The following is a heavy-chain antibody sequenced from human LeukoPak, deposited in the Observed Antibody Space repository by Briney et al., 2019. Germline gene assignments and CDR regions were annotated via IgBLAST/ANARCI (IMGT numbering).Heavy chain of an antibody. J-gene: IGHJ4*02. Sequence: GGSLRLSCAASGFTFSSYEMNWVRQAPGKGLEWVSAISGSGGSTYYADSVKGRFTISRDNSKNTLYLQMNSLRAEDTAVYYCAKDGWGSRYCSGGSCYYWGQGTLVTVSS. D-gene: IGHD2-15*01. CDR2: ISGSGGST. V-gene: IGHV3-23*01. CDR1: GFTFSSYE. CDR3: AKDGWGSRYCSGGSCYY.